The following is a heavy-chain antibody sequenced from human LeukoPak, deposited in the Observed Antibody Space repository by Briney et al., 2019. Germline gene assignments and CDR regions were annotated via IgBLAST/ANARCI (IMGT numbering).Heavy chain of an antibody. Sequence: EGSLRLSCVDSGITFSKYWMNWVRQAPGKGLEWVANMKHDGNEKHYVDSVEGRFTISRDNAKSSLYLQMNNLRAEDTAVYYCARDLGHSGYDLYDYWGQGTLVTVSS. CDR1: GITFSKYW. J-gene: IGHJ4*02. CDR3: ARDLGHSGYDLYDY. V-gene: IGHV3-7*01. D-gene: IGHD5-12*01. CDR2: MKHDGNEK.